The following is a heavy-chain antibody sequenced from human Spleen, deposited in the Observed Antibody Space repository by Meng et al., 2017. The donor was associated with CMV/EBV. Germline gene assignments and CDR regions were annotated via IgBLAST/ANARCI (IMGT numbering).Heavy chain of an antibody. J-gene: IGHJ4*02. Sequence: GESLKISCKASGYSFISYWIGWVRQMPGKGLEWMGIIYPGDSDTRYSPSFQGQVTISVDKSINTAYLQWSSLKASDTAMYYCARCGTGTTGEFDYWGQGTLVTVSS. CDR3: ARCGTGTTGEFDY. D-gene: IGHD1-7*01. CDR2: IYPGDSDT. V-gene: IGHV5-51*01. CDR1: GYSFISYW.